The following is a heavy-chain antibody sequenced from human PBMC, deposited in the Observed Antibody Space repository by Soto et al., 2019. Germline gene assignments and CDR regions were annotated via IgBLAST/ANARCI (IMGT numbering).Heavy chain of an antibody. V-gene: IGHV4-30-2*01. D-gene: IGHD3-22*01. CDR2: IYHSGST. CDR1: GGSISSGGYS. J-gene: IGHJ4*02. Sequence: QLQLQESGSGLVKPSQTLALTCAVSGGSISSGGYSWSWIRQPPGKGLEWIGYIYHSGSTYYNPAATGRVTRSVDRSNSQVSLKLSSVTAADTAVYYCARASKEYYDMWGQGTLVTVSS. CDR3: ARASKEYYDM.